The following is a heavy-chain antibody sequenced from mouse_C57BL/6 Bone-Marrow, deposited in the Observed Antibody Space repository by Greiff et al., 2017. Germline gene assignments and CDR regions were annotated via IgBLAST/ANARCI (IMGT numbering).Heavy chain of an antibody. V-gene: IGHV1-64*01. CDR2: IHPNSGST. CDR1: GYTFTSYW. CDR3: ARYGYPLAMDY. D-gene: IGHD2-2*01. Sequence: QVQLQQPGAELVKPGASVQLSCKASGYTFTSYWMHWVKQRPGQGLEWIGMIHPNSGSTNYNEKFKSKATLTVDQTSSTAYMQLSSLTSEDSAVYDCARYGYPLAMDYWGQGTSVTVSS. J-gene: IGHJ4*01.